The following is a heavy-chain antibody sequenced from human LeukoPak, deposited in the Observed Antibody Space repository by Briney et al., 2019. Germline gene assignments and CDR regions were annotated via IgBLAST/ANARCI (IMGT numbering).Heavy chain of an antibody. D-gene: IGHD6-13*01. CDR2: ISYDGSNK. Sequence: GGSLRLSCAASGFPFSSYAMHWVRQAPGKGLEWVAVISYDGSNKYYADAVKGRFTISRDNSKNTLYLQMNSLRAEDTAVYYCAREGGSSWYGFLPENNWFDPWGQGTLVTVSS. CDR1: GFPFSSYA. V-gene: IGHV3-30*04. CDR3: AREGGSSWYGFLPENNWFDP. J-gene: IGHJ5*02.